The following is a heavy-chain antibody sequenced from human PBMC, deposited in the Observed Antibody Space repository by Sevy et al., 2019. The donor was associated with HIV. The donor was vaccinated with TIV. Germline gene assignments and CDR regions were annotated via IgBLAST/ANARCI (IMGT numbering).Heavy chain of an antibody. CDR1: GFTGNSNY. Sequence: GGSLRLSCAASGFTGNSNYMTWVRQAPGKGLEGVSVIYGDGTTYHADSVKDRFTISRDNSKNTLYLQINSLRAEDTAVYYCARGKSGYGYALNYWGQGTLVTVSS. CDR2: IYGDGTT. D-gene: IGHD5-18*01. J-gene: IGHJ4*02. CDR3: ARGKSGYGYALNY. V-gene: IGHV3-66*01.